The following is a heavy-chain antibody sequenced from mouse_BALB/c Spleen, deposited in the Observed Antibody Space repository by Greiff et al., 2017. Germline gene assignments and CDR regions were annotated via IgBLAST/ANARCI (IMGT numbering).Heavy chain of an antibody. Sequence: VQLVESGAELMKPGASVKISCKATGYTFSSYWIEWVKQRPGHGLEWIGEILPGSGSTNYNEKFKGKATFTADTSSNTAYMQLSSLTSEDSAVYYCARSAGPYYFDYWGQGTTLTVSS. CDR3: ARSAGPYYFDY. D-gene: IGHD1-2*01. CDR2: ILPGSGST. J-gene: IGHJ2*01. CDR1: GYTFSSYW. V-gene: IGHV1-9*01.